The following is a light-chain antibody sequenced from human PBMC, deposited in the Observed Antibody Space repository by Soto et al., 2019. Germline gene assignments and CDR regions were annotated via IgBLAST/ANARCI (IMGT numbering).Light chain of an antibody. J-gene: IGKJ4*01. CDR3: QQYHTWPVT. CDR1: QSVSNN. CDR2: DAS. Sequence: TLTPGTLSLSPGERASVSCRASQSVSNNYLAWYQQKPGQTPRLLIYDASTRATDIPARFSGSGSGTDFTLTISSLLSEDFAVYYCQQYHTWPVTFGGGTKVDIK. V-gene: IGKV3-15*01.